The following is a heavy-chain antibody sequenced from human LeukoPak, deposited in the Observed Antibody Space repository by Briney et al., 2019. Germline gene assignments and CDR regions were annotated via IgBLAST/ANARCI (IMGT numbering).Heavy chain of an antibody. D-gene: IGHD3-22*01. CDR1: GASINNNF. Sequence: SETLSLTCTVSGASINNNFWTWIRQPPGKGLEWIGYIYSSGSANYNPSLKSRVIISGNTSKNQISLNLTSVTAADTAVYFCARHRDYYDTWGHGTLVTVSS. V-gene: IGHV4-59*08. CDR3: ARHRDYYDT. J-gene: IGHJ4*01. CDR2: IYSSGSA.